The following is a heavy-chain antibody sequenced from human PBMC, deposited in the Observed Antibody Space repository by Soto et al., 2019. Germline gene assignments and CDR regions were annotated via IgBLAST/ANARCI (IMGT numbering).Heavy chain of an antibody. J-gene: IGHJ4*02. V-gene: IGHV3-11*01. CDR3: ARDYPAQQLVFFGEPFDY. Sequence: PGGSLRLSCAASGFTFSDYYMSWIRQAPGKGLEWVSYISSSGSTIYYADSVKGRFTISRDNAKNSLYLQMNSLRAEDTAVYYCARDYPAQQLVFFGEPFDYWGQGTLVTVSS. D-gene: IGHD6-13*01. CDR2: ISSSGSTI. CDR1: GFTFSDYY.